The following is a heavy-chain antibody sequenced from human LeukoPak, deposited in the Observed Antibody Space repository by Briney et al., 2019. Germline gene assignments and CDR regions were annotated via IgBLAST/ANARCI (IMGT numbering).Heavy chain of an antibody. CDR2: IRYDGSNK. Sequence: GGSLRLSCAASGFTFSSYGMHRVRQAPGKGLEWVAFIRYDGSNKYYADSVKGRFTISRDNSKNTPYLQMNSLRAEDTAVYYCAKDKASIAARHSPRHDAFDIWGQGTMVTVSS. CDR1: GFTFSSYG. V-gene: IGHV3-30*02. CDR3: AKDKASIAARHSPRHDAFDI. D-gene: IGHD6-6*01. J-gene: IGHJ3*02.